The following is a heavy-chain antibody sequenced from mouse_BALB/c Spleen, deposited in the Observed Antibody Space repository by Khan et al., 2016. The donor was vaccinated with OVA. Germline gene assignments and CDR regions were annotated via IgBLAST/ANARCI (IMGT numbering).Heavy chain of an antibody. CDR1: GYSITTDYA. J-gene: IGHJ2*01. CDR2: ISYSGNT. V-gene: IGHV3-2*02. D-gene: IGHD1-1*01. Sequence: VQLKESGPGLVKPSQSLSLTCTVTGYSITTDYAWNWIRQFPGNKLEWMGFISYSGNTKYNPSLKSRISISRDTSTNQFFLQLKSVTTEDTARYYCARVYGGDFDYWGHGTTLTVSS. CDR3: ARVYGGDFDY.